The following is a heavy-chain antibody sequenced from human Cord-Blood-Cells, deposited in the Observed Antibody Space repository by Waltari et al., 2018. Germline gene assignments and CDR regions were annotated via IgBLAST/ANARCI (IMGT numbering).Heavy chain of an antibody. CDR3: ARDGSSELGSVDP. CDR1: GYTYTSYY. D-gene: IGHD7-27*01. V-gene: IGHV1-46*01. Sequence: QLQLVQSGAEVKKTGDSVKVSCTESGYTYTSYYMHWVRQAPGQGLEWMGIINPGGGSTSYAKKFQGRVTMPSDTSTSTVYMELSSLRSEDTAVYYCARDGSSELGSVDPWGQGTLVTVSS. CDR2: INPGGGST. J-gene: IGHJ5*02.